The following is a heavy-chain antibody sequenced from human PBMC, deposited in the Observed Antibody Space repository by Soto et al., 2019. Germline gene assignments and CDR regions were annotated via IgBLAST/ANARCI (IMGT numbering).Heavy chain of an antibody. CDR1: GYTFTGHY. V-gene: IGHV1-2*04. Sequence: QVQLVQSGAEVKEPGASVKVSCKASGYTFTGHYMHWVRQAPGQGLEWMGWINPNSGGTNCAQKFQGWVTMTRDTSISTAYMGVRRLKADDTAVYYCARGGGNMAASINHWGQGTLVTVSS. D-gene: IGHD3-16*01. J-gene: IGHJ5*02. CDR3: ARGGGNMAASINH. CDR2: INPNSGGT.